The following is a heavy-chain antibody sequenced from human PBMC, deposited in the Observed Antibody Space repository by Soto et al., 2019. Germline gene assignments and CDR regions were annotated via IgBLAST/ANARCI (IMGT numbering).Heavy chain of an antibody. Sequence: QITLKESGPTLVKPTQTLTLTCTFSGFSLTTTGLGVGWIRQPPGKTLEWLASIYWYDFQRYSPSLKSRLTITKDTSKNQVVLTMTNMDPADTATYYCAHRPDGSHFDYWGQGIRVTVSS. CDR3: AHRPDGSHFDY. CDR1: GFSLTTTGLG. D-gene: IGHD6-25*01. J-gene: IGHJ4*02. CDR2: IYWYDFQ. V-gene: IGHV2-5*01.